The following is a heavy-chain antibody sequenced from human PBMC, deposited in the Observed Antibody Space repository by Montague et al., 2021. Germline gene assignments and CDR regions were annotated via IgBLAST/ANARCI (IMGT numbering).Heavy chain of an antibody. CDR2: IYRGGST. V-gene: IGHV3-53*01. D-gene: IGHD2-21*02. CDR3: ARGAYCGGDCYSGAFDI. Sequence: SLRLSLSASGFTLSDNYMTWVRQAPGKGLEWVSVIYRGGSTYYADSVKGRFTISRDTSKSTLYLQMNSLRPEDTAVYYCARGAYCGGDCYSGAFDIWGQGTMVTVSS. CDR1: GFTLSDNY. J-gene: IGHJ3*02.